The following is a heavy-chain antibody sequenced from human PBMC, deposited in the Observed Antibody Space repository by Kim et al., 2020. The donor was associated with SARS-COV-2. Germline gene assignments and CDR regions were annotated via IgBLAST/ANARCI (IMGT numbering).Heavy chain of an antibody. CDR2: IDPSDSYT. CDR1: GYSFTSYW. Sequence: GASLQISCKGSGYSFTSYWISWVRQMPGKGLEWMGRIDPSDSYTNYSPSFQGHVTISADKSISTAYLQWSSLKASDTAMYYCAKTRTYRKPHDAFDIWGQGTMVTVSS. D-gene: IGHD3-16*02. J-gene: IGHJ3*02. CDR3: AKTRTYRKPHDAFDI. V-gene: IGHV5-10-1*01.